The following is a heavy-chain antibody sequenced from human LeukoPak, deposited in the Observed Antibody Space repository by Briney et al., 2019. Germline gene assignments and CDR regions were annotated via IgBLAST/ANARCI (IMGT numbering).Heavy chain of an antibody. D-gene: IGHD3-3*01. CDR3: AKDTGFWSGLFDY. J-gene: IGHJ4*02. CDR2: INTDGSST. CDR1: GFTFSSYW. V-gene: IGHV3-74*01. Sequence: TGGSLRLSCAASGFTFSSYWMHWVRQAPGKGLVWVSRINTDGSSTSCADSVKGRFTISRDNAKNTLYLQMNSLRAEDTAVYYCAKDTGFWSGLFDYWGQGTLVTVSS.